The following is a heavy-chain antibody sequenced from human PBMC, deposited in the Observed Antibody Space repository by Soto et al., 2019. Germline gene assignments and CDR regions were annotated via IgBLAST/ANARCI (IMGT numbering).Heavy chain of an antibody. CDR3: ARLGYDFWSGSQGFDY. D-gene: IGHD3-3*01. CDR2: ISAYNGNT. CDR1: GYTFTSYG. V-gene: IGHV1-18*01. Sequence: ASVKVSCKASGYTFTSYGISWVRQAPGQGLEWMGWISAYNGNTNYAQKLQGRVTMTTDTSTSTAYMELRSLRSDDTAVYYCARLGYDFWSGSQGFDYWGQGTLVTVSS. J-gene: IGHJ4*02.